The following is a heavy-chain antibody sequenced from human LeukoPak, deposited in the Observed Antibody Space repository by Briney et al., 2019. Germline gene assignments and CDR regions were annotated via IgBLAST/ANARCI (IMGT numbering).Heavy chain of an antibody. V-gene: IGHV3-53*01. CDR2: IYSGGST. CDR3: ARTRVDTTTFDYFDY. D-gene: IGHD4-11*01. CDR1: GFTVSTNF. J-gene: IGHJ4*02. Sequence: PGESLRLSCVVSGFTVSTNFMSWVRQAPGERLEWVSVIYSGGSTYYADSVKGRFTISRDNSKNTLYLQMNSLRAEDTAVYYCARTRVDTTTFDYFDYWGQGTLVTVSS.